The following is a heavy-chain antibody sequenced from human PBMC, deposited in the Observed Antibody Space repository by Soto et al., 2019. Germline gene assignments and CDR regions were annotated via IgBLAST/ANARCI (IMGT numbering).Heavy chain of an antibody. CDR2: ISSSSSYI. Sequence: PGGSLRLSYTASGFTFSSYSMNWVRQAPGKGLEWVSSISSSSSYIYYADSVKGRFTISRDNAKNSLYLQMNSLRAEDTAVYYCARDYCSSTSCYFSYWGQGTLVTVSS. D-gene: IGHD2-2*01. CDR1: GFTFSSYS. V-gene: IGHV3-21*01. CDR3: ARDYCSSTSCYFSY. J-gene: IGHJ4*02.